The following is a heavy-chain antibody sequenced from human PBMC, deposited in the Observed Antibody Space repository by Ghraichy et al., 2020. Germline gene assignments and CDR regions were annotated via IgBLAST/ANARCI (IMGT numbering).Heavy chain of an antibody. J-gene: IGHJ6*02. D-gene: IGHD2-15*01. V-gene: IGHV4-31*03. Sequence: SETLSLTCTVSGGSISSGDYYWSWIRQHPGKGLEWIGYIYYSGSTYYNPSLKSRVTISVDTSKHQFSLQLSSVTAADTAVYYCARWSGYCSGGSCPYYYGMDVWGQGTTVTVSS. CDR2: IYYSGST. CDR1: GGSISSGDYY. CDR3: ARWSGYCSGGSCPYYYGMDV.